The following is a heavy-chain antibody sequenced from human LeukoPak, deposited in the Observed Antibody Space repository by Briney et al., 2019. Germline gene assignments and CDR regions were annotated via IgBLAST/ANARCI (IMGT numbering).Heavy chain of an antibody. D-gene: IGHD1-1*01. Sequence: SQTLSLTCTVSGGSISSGGYYWSWIRQPPGKGLEWIGYISYSGFTNYNPSLKSRVTISVDTSKNQFSLKLSSVTAADTAVYYCARDKNNSSAFDYWGQGTPVTVSS. V-gene: IGHV4-61*08. CDR2: ISYSGFT. J-gene: IGHJ4*02. CDR3: ARDKNNSSAFDY. CDR1: GGSISSGGYY.